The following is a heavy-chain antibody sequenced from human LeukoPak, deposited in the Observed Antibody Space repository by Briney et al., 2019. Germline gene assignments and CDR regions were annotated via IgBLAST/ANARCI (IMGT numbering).Heavy chain of an antibody. CDR3: ARVKDYDFWSGYVDGMDV. V-gene: IGHV4-59*01. J-gene: IGHJ6*02. CDR2: IYYSGST. Sequence: SETLSLNCAVYGGSFSGYYWSWIRQPPGKGLEWIGYIYYSGSTNYNPSLKSRVTISVDTSKNQFSLKLSSVTAADTAVYYCARVKDYDFWSGYVDGMDVWGQGTTVTVSS. CDR1: GGSFSGYY. D-gene: IGHD3-3*01.